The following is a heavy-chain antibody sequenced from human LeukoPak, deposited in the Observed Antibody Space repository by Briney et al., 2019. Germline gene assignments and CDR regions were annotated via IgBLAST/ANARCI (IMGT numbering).Heavy chain of an antibody. CDR3: AREGYDFWSGYSHFDY. CDR1: GGSISSGSYY. CDR2: IYTSGST. V-gene: IGHV4-61*02. J-gene: IGHJ4*02. D-gene: IGHD3-3*01. Sequence: NPSQTLSLTCTVSGGSISSGSYYWSWIRQPAGKGLEWIGRIYTSGSTNYNPSLKSRVTISVDTSKNQFSLKLSSVTAADTAVYYCAREGYDFWSGYSHFDYWGQGTLVTVSS.